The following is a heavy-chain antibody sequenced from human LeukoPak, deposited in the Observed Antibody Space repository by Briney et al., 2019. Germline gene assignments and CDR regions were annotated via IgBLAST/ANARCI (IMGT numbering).Heavy chain of an antibody. J-gene: IGHJ4*02. Sequence: ASVKVSCKASGYTFTGYYMHWVRQAPGQGLEWMGWINPNSGGTNYAQKFQGRVTMTRDTSISTPYMELSRLRSDDTAVYYCARGPSSRAEQWLVYWGQGTLVTVSS. CDR2: INPNSGGT. D-gene: IGHD6-19*01. CDR1: GYTFTGYY. CDR3: ARGPSSRAEQWLVY. V-gene: IGHV1-2*02.